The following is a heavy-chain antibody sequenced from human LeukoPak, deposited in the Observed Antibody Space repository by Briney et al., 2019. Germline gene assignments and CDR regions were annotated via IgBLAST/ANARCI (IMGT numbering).Heavy chain of an antibody. D-gene: IGHD3-10*01. Sequence: ASVKVSCKASGYTFTGYYMHWVRQAPGQGLEWMGWINPNSGGTNYAQKLQGWVTMTRDTSISTAYMELSRLRSDDTAVYYCARGLSVRGGNWFDPWGQGTLVTVSS. CDR2: INPNSGGT. V-gene: IGHV1-2*04. J-gene: IGHJ5*02. CDR3: ARGLSVRGGNWFDP. CDR1: GYTFTGYY.